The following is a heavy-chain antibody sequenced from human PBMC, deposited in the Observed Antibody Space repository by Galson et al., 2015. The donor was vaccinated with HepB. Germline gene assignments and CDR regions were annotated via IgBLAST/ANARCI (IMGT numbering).Heavy chain of an antibody. D-gene: IGHD3-22*01. CDR3: AKSPYYASNGYYSFDF. CDR2: MSGSGGST. CDR1: GFRFNNYA. Sequence: SLRLSCAASGFRFNNYAMSWVRQAPGKGLEWVSGMSGSGGSTYYADSVKGRFTISRDNSKNTLWLQMSSLRAEDTAVYYCAKSPYYASNGYYSFDFWGQGTRVTVSS. V-gene: IGHV3-23*01. J-gene: IGHJ4*02.